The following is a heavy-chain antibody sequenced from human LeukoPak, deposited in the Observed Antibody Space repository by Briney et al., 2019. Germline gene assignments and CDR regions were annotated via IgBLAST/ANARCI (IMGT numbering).Heavy chain of an antibody. D-gene: IGHD3-22*01. CDR3: ERWAHDSRCDHPDH. CDR1: GYTFTTYN. Sequence: ASVRVSCKTSGYTFTTYNINWVRQAPRHGLEWGGWLIPNRGKAGYAQKFQGRVTMTRDTSISTAYMELSNLRSEDTAVYYCERWAHDSRCDHPDHWGQGTLVTVSP. V-gene: IGHV1-8*01. J-gene: IGHJ4*02. CDR2: LIPNRGKA.